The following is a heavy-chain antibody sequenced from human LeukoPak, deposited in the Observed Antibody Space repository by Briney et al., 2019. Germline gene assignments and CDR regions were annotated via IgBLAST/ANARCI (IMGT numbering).Heavy chain of an antibody. CDR2: INPNSGGT. D-gene: IGHD3-22*01. CDR1: GYTFTGYY. CDR3: ARVRYDSSGYYYVEFDY. V-gene: IGHV1-2*06. J-gene: IGHJ4*02. Sequence: EASVKVSCKASGYTFTGYYMHWVRQAPGQGLEWMGRINPNSGGTNSAQKFQGRVTMTRDTSISTACMELSRLRSDDTAVYYCARVRYDSSGYYYVEFDYWGQGTLVTVSS.